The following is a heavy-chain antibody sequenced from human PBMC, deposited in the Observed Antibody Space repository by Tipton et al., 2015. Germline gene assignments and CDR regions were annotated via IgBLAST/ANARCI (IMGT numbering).Heavy chain of an antibody. V-gene: IGHV4-59*08. CDR1: SDSISKYY. J-gene: IGHJ4*02. Sequence: LRLSCSVSSDSISKYYWSWIRQPPGKELQWIGYIQYSGGTNYNPSLESRVSMSVDTSKNQISLTVTSVTAADTAVYYCARSRYTVTPDSWGQGTLVTVSS. CDR2: IQYSGGT. CDR3: ARSRYTVTPDS. D-gene: IGHD4-17*01.